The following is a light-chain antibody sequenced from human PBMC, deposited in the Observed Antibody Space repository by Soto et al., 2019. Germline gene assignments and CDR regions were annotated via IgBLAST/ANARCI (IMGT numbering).Light chain of an antibody. CDR3: HEYNTGPWT. Sequence: TVMTQSPATLPVSSGETAAISXRTSQGVNINLAWYQQKLGXPPRXXXYGXSTRATGIPARLSGSGSGTEFILTISSLQSEDFAVYYCHEYNTGPWTFGQGTKVDIK. V-gene: IGKV3-15*01. J-gene: IGKJ1*01. CDR2: GXS. CDR1: QGVNIN.